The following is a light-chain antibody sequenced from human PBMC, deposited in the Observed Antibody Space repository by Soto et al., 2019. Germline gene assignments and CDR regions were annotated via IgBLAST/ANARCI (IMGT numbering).Light chain of an antibody. CDR2: AAS. J-gene: IGKJ4*01. Sequence: IQLTQSPSSLSASVGDSVTITCRASQGISSYLAWYQQEPGKAPKLLIYAASTLQSGVPSRFSGGGSGTDFTLTISSLQPEDFATYYCQQLKSYPLTFGGGTTVEIK. CDR1: QGISSY. V-gene: IGKV1-9*01. CDR3: QQLKSYPLT.